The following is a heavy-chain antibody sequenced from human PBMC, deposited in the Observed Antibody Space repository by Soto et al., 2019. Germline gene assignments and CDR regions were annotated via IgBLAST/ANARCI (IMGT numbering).Heavy chain of an antibody. Sequence: EVQLVESGGGLVKPWGSLSLSWAASGFTFSSYSMNWVRQAPGKGLEWVSSISSSSSYIYYADSVKGRFTISRDNAKNSLYLQMSSLRAEDTAVYYCARADYPDIVLVVYDQSLDYWCQGTLVTVSS. CDR3: ARADYPDIVLVVYDQSLDY. D-gene: IGHD2-8*01. CDR1: GFTFSSYS. J-gene: IGHJ4*02. V-gene: IGHV3-21*01. CDR2: ISSSSSYI.